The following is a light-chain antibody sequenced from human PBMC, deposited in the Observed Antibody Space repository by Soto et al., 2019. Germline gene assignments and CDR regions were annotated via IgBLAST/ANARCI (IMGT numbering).Light chain of an antibody. CDR3: SSYTTTTTL. J-gene: IGLJ2*01. CDR1: SRDVGGYNY. CDR2: DVT. Sequence: QSVLTQPASVSGSPGQSITISCTGTSRDVGGYNYVSWYQQHPGKAPKLVIYDVTNRPSGVSNRFSGSKSGNTASLTISGLQAEDEADYYCSSYTTTTTLFGGGTKVTVL. V-gene: IGLV2-14*01.